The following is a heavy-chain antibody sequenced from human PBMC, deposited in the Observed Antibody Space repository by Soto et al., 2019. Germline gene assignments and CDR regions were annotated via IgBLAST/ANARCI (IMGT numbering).Heavy chain of an antibody. CDR3: AKGYGLGL. CDR2: ISWNSGSI. J-gene: IGHJ4*02. D-gene: IGHD1-20*01. Sequence: EVQLVESGGGLVQPGRSLRLSCAASGFTFDDYAMHWVRQAPGKGLEWVLCISWNSGSIVYADFVKGRFTISSDNAKNSLYLQMNSLRAEDTALYYCAKGYGLGLWGQGTLVTVSS. V-gene: IGHV3-9*01. CDR1: GFTFDDYA.